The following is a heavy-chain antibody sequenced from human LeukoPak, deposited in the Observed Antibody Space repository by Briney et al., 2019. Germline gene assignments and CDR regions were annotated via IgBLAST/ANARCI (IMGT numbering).Heavy chain of an antibody. V-gene: IGHV3-74*01. CDR1: GFTFSSYW. CDR3: ARADPRADPSYHFDY. Sequence: TGGSLRLSCAASGFTFSSYWMHWVRQAPGKGLVWVSRINSDGSSTSYADSVKGRFTISRDNAKNTLYLQMNSLRAEDTAVYYCARADPRADPSYHFDYWGQGTLVTVSS. CDR2: INSDGSST. J-gene: IGHJ4*02. D-gene: IGHD2-2*01.